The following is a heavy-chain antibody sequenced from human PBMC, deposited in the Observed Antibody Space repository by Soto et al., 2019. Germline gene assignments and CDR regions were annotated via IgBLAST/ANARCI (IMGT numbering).Heavy chain of an antibody. J-gene: IGHJ4*02. V-gene: IGHV2-5*02. Sequence: SGPTLVNPTQTLTLTCTLSGFSLNASGVRVGWIRQPPGKALEWLALTYWDDGKRYSPSLKNRLTVTKDTLKNQVVLTMTNMDPADTGTYYCAHGEYSSDGWCFFDYWGQGTLVTVSS. CDR1: GFSLNASGVR. D-gene: IGHD5-18*01. CDR2: TYWDDGK. CDR3: AHGEYSSDGWCFFDY.